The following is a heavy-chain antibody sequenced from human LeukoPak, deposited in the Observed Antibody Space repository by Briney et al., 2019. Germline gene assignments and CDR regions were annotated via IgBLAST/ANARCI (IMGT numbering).Heavy chain of an antibody. J-gene: IGHJ5*02. CDR1: GFTFSSHW. Sequence: GGSLRLSCAASGFTFSSHWMSWVRQAPGKGQEWVANIKQDGSVIYYVDSVKGRFTISRDNAKNSLYLQMNSLRAEDTAVYYCARDGWSYDLSWGQGTLVTVSS. D-gene: IGHD3-10*01. CDR3: ARDGWSYDLS. CDR2: IKQDGSVI. V-gene: IGHV3-7*01.